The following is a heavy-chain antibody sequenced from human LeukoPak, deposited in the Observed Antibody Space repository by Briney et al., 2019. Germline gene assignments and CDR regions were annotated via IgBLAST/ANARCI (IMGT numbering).Heavy chain of an antibody. CDR3: ARDMNWNYRQFDY. J-gene: IGHJ4*02. D-gene: IGHD1-7*01. V-gene: IGHV4-38-2*02. CDR1: GYSISSGYY. CDR2: IYHSGST. Sequence: SETLSLTCAVSGYSISSGYYWGWIRQPPGKGLEWIGSIYHSGSTYYNPSLKSRVTISVDTSKNQFSLKLSSVTAADTAVYYCARDMNWNYRQFDYWGQGTQVTVSS.